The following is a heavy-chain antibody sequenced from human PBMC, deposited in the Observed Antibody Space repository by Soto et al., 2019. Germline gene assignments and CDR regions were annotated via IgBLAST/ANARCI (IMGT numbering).Heavy chain of an antibody. CDR1: GGSISNYY. D-gene: IGHD3-3*01. CDR2: VYYSGGT. J-gene: IGHJ6*02. V-gene: IGHV4-59*01. CDR3: ARQIRHYDSWSNKYYYYGRDV. Sequence: SETLSLTCSVSGGSISNYYWSWIRQPPGKGLEWIGYVYYSGGTNYHPSLKSRVTISVDTSKNHFSLKLSSVTAADTAMYYCARQIRHYDSWSNKYYYYGRDVWGQGTTVTVSS.